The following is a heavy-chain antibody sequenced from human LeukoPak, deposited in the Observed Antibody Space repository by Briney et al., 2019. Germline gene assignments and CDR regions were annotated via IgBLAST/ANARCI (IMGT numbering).Heavy chain of an antibody. J-gene: IGHJ4*02. CDR3: AKDQKPDSGYDIDY. D-gene: IGHD5-12*01. CDR1: GYTFTDYY. Sequence: ASVKISCKASGYTFTDYYMYWVRQAPGQGPECMGVIHPSGGSTTYAQKFQGRVTLTKDTATSTVYIELSSLRSDDTAVYYCAKDQKPDSGYDIDYWGQGTLVIVSS. CDR2: IHPSGGST. V-gene: IGHV1-46*01.